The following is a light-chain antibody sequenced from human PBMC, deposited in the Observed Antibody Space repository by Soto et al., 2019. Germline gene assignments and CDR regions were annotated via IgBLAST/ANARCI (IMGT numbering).Light chain of an antibody. V-gene: IGLV2-23*01. Sequence: QSALAQPASVSGSPGQSITISCTGTSNDVGAYDSVSWYQQHPHKAPQVIIYRGTQRPSGASNRFSASTSGNAASLTISDLQADDEADYFCCSSAPESTYVCGTGTKVTVL. CDR2: RGT. CDR1: SNDVGAYDS. J-gene: IGLJ1*01. CDR3: CSSAPESTYV.